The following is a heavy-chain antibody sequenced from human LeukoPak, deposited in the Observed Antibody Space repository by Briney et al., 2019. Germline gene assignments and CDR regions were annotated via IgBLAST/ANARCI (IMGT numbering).Heavy chain of an antibody. J-gene: IGHJ4*02. CDR3: ARGGYSYGSPPFDY. D-gene: IGHD5-18*01. V-gene: IGHV3-11*01. CDR2: ISSSGSTI. CDR1: GFTVSSNS. Sequence: GGSLRLSCTVSGFTVSSNSMSWVRQAPGKGLEWVSYISSSGSTIYNADSVKGRFTISRDNAKNSLYPQMNSLRAEDTAVYYCARGGYSYGSPPFDYWGQGTLVTVSS.